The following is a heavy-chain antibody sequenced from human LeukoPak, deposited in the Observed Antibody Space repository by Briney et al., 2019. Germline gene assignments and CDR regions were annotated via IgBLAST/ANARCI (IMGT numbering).Heavy chain of an antibody. Sequence: PGGSLRLSCAASGFTFSSYAMHWVRQAPGKGLEWVAVISYDGSNKYYADSVKGRFTTSRDNSKNTLYLQMNSLRAEDTAVYYCARDLAVTASYYFDYWGQGTLVTVSS. CDR1: GFTFSSYA. D-gene: IGHD2-21*02. CDR2: ISYDGSNK. V-gene: IGHV3-30-3*01. J-gene: IGHJ4*02. CDR3: ARDLAVTASYYFDY.